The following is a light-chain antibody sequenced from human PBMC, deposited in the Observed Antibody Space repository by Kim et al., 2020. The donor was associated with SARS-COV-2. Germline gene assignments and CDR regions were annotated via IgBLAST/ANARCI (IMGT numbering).Light chain of an antibody. V-gene: IGLV2-14*03. CDR3: SSYTSSSTLHYV. Sequence: SITISCTGTSSDVGGYNYVSWYQQHPGKAPKLMIYDVSNRPSGVSNRFSGSKSGNTASLTISGLQAEDEADYYCSSYTSSSTLHYVFGTGTRSPS. CDR1: SSDVGGYNY. J-gene: IGLJ1*01. CDR2: DVS.